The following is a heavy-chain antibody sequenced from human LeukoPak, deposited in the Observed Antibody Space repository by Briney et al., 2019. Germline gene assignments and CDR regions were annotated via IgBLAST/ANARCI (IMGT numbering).Heavy chain of an antibody. D-gene: IGHD4-17*01. CDR3: ARGEAVTTFDY. J-gene: IGHJ4*02. Sequence: GRSLRLSCAASGFTFSDYAMHWVRQAPGKGLEWVAVISKDGSDKYYPGSVRGRFTISRDNSKNTIYLQMDSLRAEDTAIYYCARGEAVTTFDYWGQGTLVTVSS. CDR1: GFTFSDYA. V-gene: IGHV3-30-3*01. CDR2: ISKDGSDK.